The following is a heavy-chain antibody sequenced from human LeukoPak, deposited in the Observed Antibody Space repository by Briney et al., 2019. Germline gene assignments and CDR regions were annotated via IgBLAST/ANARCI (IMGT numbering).Heavy chain of an antibody. CDR2: IYSGGST. Sequence: GGSLRLSCAASGFTVSSNYMSWVRQAPGKGLEWVSVIYSGGSTYYADSVRGRFTISRDNAKNSLYLQMNRLRAEDTAVYYCARSPDTSGYYYFEYWGQGTLVTVSS. D-gene: IGHD3-22*01. J-gene: IGHJ4*02. CDR3: ARSPDTSGYYYFEY. V-gene: IGHV3-66*01. CDR1: GFTVSSNY.